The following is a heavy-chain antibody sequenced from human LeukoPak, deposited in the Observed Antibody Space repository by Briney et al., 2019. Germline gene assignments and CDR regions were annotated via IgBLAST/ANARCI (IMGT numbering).Heavy chain of an antibody. V-gene: IGHV4-59*01. CDR1: GGSISSYY. CDR3: ARGSYDFWSGGNWFDP. D-gene: IGHD3-3*01. J-gene: IGHJ5*02. Sequence: SETLSLTCTVSGGSISSYYWSWIRQPPGKGLEWIGYIYYSGSTNYNPSLKSRVTISVDTSKNQFSLKLSSVTAADTAVYYCARGSYDFWSGGNWFDPWGQGTLVTVSS. CDR2: IYYSGST.